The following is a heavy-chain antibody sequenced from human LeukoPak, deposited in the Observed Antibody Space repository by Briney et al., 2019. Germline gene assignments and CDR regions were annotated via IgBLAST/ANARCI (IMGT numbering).Heavy chain of an antibody. J-gene: IGHJ4*02. V-gene: IGHV4-38-2*01. CDR3: ARQGHDSSGYFSFFDY. D-gene: IGHD3-22*01. Sequence: SETLSLTCAASGYSISSGYYWGWIRPPPGKGLEWIGSIYHSGSTYYNPSLKSRVTISVDTSKNQFSLKLTSVTAADTAVYYCARQGHDSSGYFSFFDYWGQGTLVTVSS. CDR1: GYSISSGYY. CDR2: IYHSGST.